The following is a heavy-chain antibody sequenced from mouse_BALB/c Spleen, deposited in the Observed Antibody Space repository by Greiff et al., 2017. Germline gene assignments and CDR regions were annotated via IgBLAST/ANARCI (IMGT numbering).Heavy chain of an antibody. J-gene: IGHJ2*01. CDR1: GYSFTSCYS. CDR2: IHYSGST. CDR3: ARGYYGNYFDY. V-gene: IGHV3-1*02. Sequence: EVQLQESGPDLVKPSQSLSLTCTASGYSFTSCYSCYWIRQFPGNKLEWMGYIHYSGSTNYNPSLKSRTSITRDTSKNQFFLQLNSVTTEDTATYYCARGYYGNYFDYWGQGTTLTVSS. D-gene: IGHD1-2*01.